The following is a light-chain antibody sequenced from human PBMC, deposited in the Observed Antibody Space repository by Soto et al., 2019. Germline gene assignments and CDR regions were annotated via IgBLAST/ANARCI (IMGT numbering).Light chain of an antibody. Sequence: AIQMTQSPSSLSASLVDRVTITCLASQAIRNDLGWYQQKPGKAPNLLIFGASNLQAGVPVRFSASGSGTNFTLTISNLQPEDFASYYCLQDYTYPWTFGQGTKVDIK. CDR1: QAIRND. J-gene: IGKJ1*01. CDR3: LQDYTYPWT. V-gene: IGKV1-6*01. CDR2: GAS.